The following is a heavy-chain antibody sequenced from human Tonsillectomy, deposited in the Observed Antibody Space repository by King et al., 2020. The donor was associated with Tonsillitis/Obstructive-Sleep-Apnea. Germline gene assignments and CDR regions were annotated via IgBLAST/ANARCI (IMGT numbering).Heavy chain of an antibody. CDR1: GFTFSSYA. D-gene: IGHD2-2*01. CDR2: ISGSGGST. V-gene: IGHV3-23*01. Sequence: VQSGGSLRLSCAASGFTFSSYAMSWVRQAPRKGLEWVSAISGSGGSTFYADSVKGRFTISRDNSKNTLYLQMNSLRAEDTAVYYCAKDQWSSTSCYHWGQGSLVTVSS. CDR3: AKDQWSSTSCYH. J-gene: IGHJ5*02.